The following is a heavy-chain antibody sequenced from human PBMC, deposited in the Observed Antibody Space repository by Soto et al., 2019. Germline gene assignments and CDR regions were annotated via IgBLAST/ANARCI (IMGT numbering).Heavy chain of an antibody. D-gene: IGHD3-22*01. CDR1: GFSLSTSGVG. CDR2: IYWDDDK. J-gene: IGHJ6*02. Sequence: QITLKESGPTLVKPTQTLTLTCTFSGFSLSTSGVGVGWIRQPPGKALEWLALIYWDDDKRYSPSLKSRLTITKDTSKNQVVLTITNMDPVDTATYYCAQLDLKIVVDEYEDYGMDVWGQGTTVTVSS. V-gene: IGHV2-5*02. CDR3: AQLDLKIVVDEYEDYGMDV.